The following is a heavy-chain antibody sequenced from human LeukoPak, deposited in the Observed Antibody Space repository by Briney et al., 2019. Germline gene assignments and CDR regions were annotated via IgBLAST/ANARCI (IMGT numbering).Heavy chain of an antibody. V-gene: IGHV1-46*01. Sequence: GASVKVSCKASGYTFTSYYIHWVRQAPGQGLEWMGIVNPSGGSTSYTQKFQGRVTMTRDTSTSTVYMELSSLRSEDTAVYYCASELGRIPMVRGVIIMYGMDVWGQGTTVTVSS. CDR1: GYTFTSYY. CDR3: ASELGRIPMVRGVIIMYGMDV. CDR2: VNPSGGST. J-gene: IGHJ6*02. D-gene: IGHD3-10*01.